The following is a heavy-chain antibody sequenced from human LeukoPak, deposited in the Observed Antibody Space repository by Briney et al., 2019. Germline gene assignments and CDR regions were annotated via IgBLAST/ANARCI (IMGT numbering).Heavy chain of an antibody. CDR1: GYTFTSYG. CDR2: ISANNGNT. Sequence: ASVKVSCKASGYTFTSYGISWVRQAPGQGLEWMGWISANNGNTNYAQKLQGRVTMTTDTSTSTAYMELRSLRSDDTAVYYCARDGDSSGYYNWFDPWGQGTLVTVSS. CDR3: ARDGDSSGYYNWFDP. V-gene: IGHV1-18*01. D-gene: IGHD3-22*01. J-gene: IGHJ5*02.